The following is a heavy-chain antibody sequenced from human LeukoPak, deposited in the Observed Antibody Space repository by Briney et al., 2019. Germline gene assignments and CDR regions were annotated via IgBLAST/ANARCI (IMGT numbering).Heavy chain of an antibody. CDR1: GFTFSNYA. CDR2: ISDSGGST. D-gene: IGHD1-26*01. V-gene: IGHV3-23*01. Sequence: GGSLRLSCAASGFTFSNYAMSWVRQAPENGLEWDSTISDSGGSTYYADSVKGRFTISRDNSKNTLYLQMNSLRAEDTAIYYCAKDLGRDLLRWFDPWGQGTLVTVSP. J-gene: IGHJ5*02. CDR3: AKDLGRDLLRWFDP.